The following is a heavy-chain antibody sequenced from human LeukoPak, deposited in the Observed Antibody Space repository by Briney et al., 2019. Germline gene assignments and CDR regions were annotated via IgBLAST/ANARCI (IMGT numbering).Heavy chain of an antibody. J-gene: IGHJ5*02. CDR1: GFTFTSYW. CDR3: ARSYLQMVSAS. D-gene: IGHD3-10*01. CDR2: IKQDGSEK. Sequence: GGSLRLSCAASGFTFTSYWTSWVRQVPGKGPEWVANIKQDGSEKYYVDSVKGRFTISRDNAKNSLYLQMNSLRVEDTAVYYCARSYLQMVSASWGQGTLVTVSS. V-gene: IGHV3-7*01.